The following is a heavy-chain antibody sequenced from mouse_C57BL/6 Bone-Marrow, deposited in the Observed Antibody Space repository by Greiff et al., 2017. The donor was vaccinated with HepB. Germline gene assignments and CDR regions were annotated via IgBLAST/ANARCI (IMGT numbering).Heavy chain of an antibody. CDR2: IDPNSGGT. V-gene: IGHV1-72*01. Sequence: QVHVKQPGAELVKPGASVKLSCKASGYTFTSYWMHWVKQRPGRGLEWIGRIDPNSGGTKYNEKFKSKATLTVDKPSSTAYMQLSSLTSEDSAVYYCARCPTMVTTSWFAYWGQGTLVTVSA. CDR3: ARCPTMVTTSWFAY. D-gene: IGHD2-9*01. CDR1: GYTFTSYW. J-gene: IGHJ3*01.